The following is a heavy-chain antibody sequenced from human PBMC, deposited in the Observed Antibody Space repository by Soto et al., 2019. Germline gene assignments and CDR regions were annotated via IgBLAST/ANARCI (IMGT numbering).Heavy chain of an antibody. CDR3: ARVEEQWLATGAFDI. Sequence: GASVKVSCKASGYTFTSYGISWVRQAPGQGLEWMGWISAYNGNTNYAQKLQGRVTMTTDTSTSTAYMELRSLRSDDTAVYYCARVEEQWLATGAFDIWGQGTMVTVSS. CDR1: GYTFTSYG. D-gene: IGHD6-19*01. J-gene: IGHJ3*02. CDR2: ISAYNGNT. V-gene: IGHV1-18*01.